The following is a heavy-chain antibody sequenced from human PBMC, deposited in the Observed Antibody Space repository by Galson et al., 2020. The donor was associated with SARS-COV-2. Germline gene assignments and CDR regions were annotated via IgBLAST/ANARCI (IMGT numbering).Heavy chain of an antibody. CDR3: ARLYSSSWED. CDR2: INQSGTT. J-gene: IGHJ4*02. V-gene: IGHV4-34*01. D-gene: IGHD6-13*01. Sequence: SETLYLTCTVYTGSFSGYYWSWLRQPPGKGLEWIGEINQSGTTSYNPSLKSRVTMSVDKSKSQFSLKLTSVTAADTAVYYCARLYSSSWEDWGQGARVTVSS. CDR1: TGSFSGYY.